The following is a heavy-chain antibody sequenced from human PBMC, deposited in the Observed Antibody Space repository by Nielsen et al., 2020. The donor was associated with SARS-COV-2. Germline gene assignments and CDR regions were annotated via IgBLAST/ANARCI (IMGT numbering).Heavy chain of an antibody. CDR1: GYTFTSYD. Sequence: ASVKVSCKASGYTFTSYDINWVRQATGQGLEWMGWMNPNSGNTSYAQKFQGRVTMTRNTSISTAYMELSSLRSEDTAVYYCAREEDSSGNSFDYWGQGTLVTVSS. V-gene: IGHV1-8*01. J-gene: IGHJ4*02. D-gene: IGHD3-22*01. CDR3: AREEDSSGNSFDY. CDR2: MNPNSGNT.